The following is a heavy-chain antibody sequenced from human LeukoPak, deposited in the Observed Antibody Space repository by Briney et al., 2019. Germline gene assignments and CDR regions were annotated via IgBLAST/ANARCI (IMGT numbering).Heavy chain of an antibody. CDR1: GYTFSGYY. V-gene: IGHV1-2*02. CDR2: INPNSGGT. D-gene: IGHD6-19*01. Sequence: ASVKVSCKTSGYTFSGYYIHWVRQAPGQGLEWMGWINPNSGGTKYAQKFQGRVTMTTDTSTSTAYMELRSLRSDDTAVYYRARAPRASSGWYSVYWGQGTLVTVSS. J-gene: IGHJ4*02. CDR3: ARAPRASSGWYSVY.